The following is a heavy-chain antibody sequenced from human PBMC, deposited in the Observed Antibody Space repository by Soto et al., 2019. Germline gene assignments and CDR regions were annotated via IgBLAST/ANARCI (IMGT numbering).Heavy chain of an antibody. D-gene: IGHD3-10*01. CDR1: GFTFSRYA. V-gene: IGHV3-23*01. J-gene: IGHJ6*02. CDR3: ASSSGDLDVYGMDI. CDR2: VTGGGHTT. Sequence: GGSLRLSCAASGFTFSRYATGWVRQAPGKGLEWVSTVTGGGHTTYNADSVNGRFTISRDNSKNTLYLQMNNLRAEDTAIYYCASSSGDLDVYGMDIWGPGTTVTVSS.